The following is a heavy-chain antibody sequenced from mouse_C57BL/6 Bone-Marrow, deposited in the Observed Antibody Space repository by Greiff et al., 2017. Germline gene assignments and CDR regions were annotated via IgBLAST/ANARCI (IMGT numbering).Heavy chain of an antibody. J-gene: IGHJ2*01. V-gene: IGHV1-7*01. CDR2: INPSSGYT. Sequence: VQLQQSGAELAKPGASVKLSCKASGYTFTSYWMHWVKQRPGQGLEWIGYINPSSGYTKYNQKFKDKATLTADKSSRTAYMQLSSLTSEDSAVYYCAREATVVAPFDYWGQGTTLTVSS. CDR3: AREATVVAPFDY. CDR1: GYTFTSYW. D-gene: IGHD1-1*01.